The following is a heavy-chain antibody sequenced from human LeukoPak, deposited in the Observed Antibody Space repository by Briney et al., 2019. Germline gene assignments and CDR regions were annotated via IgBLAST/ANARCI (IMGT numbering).Heavy chain of an antibody. V-gene: IGHV3-48*04. D-gene: IGHD6-19*01. Sequence: GGSLRLSCAASGFTFSSYSMNWVRQAPGKGLEWVSFISDSSSTVYYADSVKGRFTISRDNAKNTLYLQMSSLRAEDTAVYYCVRDVNSGLDYWGQGTLVTVSS. CDR2: ISDSSSTV. CDR3: VRDVNSGLDY. J-gene: IGHJ4*02. CDR1: GFTFSSYS.